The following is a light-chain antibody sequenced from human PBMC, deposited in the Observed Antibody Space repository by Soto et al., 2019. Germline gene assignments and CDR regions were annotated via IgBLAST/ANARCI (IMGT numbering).Light chain of an antibody. Sequence: EIVLTQSPATLSLSPGERATLSCRASQSVSSYLAWYQQKPGQAPRLLIYDASNRATGIPARFSGSGSGTDFTLTISSLEPEDFAVYYCQQRSNWPSPVTCGQGTRLEIK. J-gene: IGKJ5*01. CDR3: QQRSNWPSPVT. CDR2: DAS. V-gene: IGKV3-11*01. CDR1: QSVSSY.